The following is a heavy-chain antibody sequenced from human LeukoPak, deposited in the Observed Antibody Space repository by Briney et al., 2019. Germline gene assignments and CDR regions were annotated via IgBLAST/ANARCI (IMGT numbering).Heavy chain of an antibody. CDR1: GFTFNKYV. CDR3: VKGEVRGYKKRGVDY. CDR2: VSNNGDST. D-gene: IGHD5-18*01. J-gene: IGHJ4*02. V-gene: IGHV3-64D*06. Sequence: PGGSLRLSCSASGFTFNKYVMHWVRQAPDKGLEYVSGVSNNGDSTYYADSVKGRFTISRDNSKNTLYLQMSSLRAEDTAAYYCVKGEVRGYKKRGVDYWGQGTLVTVSS.